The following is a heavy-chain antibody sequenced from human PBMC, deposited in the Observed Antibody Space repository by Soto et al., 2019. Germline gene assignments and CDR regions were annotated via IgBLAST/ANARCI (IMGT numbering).Heavy chain of an antibody. Sequence: GGSLRLSCAASGFTFSSYGMHWVRQAPGKGLEWVAVIWYDGSNKYYADSVKGRFTISRDNSKNTLYLQMNSLRAEDTAVYYCARDGEWGGYDILTGYHNSLYYFDYWGQGTLVTVSS. CDR3: ARDGEWGGYDILTGYHNSLYYFDY. CDR2: IWYDGSNK. V-gene: IGHV3-33*01. CDR1: GFTFSSYG. J-gene: IGHJ4*02. D-gene: IGHD3-9*01.